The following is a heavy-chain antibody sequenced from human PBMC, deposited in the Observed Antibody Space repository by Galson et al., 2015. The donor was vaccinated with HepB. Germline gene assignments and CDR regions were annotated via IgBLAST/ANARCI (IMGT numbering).Heavy chain of an antibody. D-gene: IGHD1-26*01. CDR2: FDPEDGET. Sequence: SVKVSCKVSGYTLTELSMHWVRQAPGKGLEWMGGFDPEDGETIYAQKFQGRVTMTEDTSTDTACMELSSLRSEDTAVYYCATGTGIVGATAFGAFDIWGQGTMVTVSS. CDR1: GYTLTELS. J-gene: IGHJ3*02. V-gene: IGHV1-24*01. CDR3: ATGTGIVGATAFGAFDI.